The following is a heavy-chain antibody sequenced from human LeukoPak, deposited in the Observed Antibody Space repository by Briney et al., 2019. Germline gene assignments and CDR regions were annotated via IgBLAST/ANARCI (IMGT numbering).Heavy chain of an antibody. CDR2: ISAYNGNT. CDR3: ARDGNYGAIIAVAGRLDY. D-gene: IGHD6-19*01. J-gene: IGHJ4*02. CDR1: GYTFTSYG. V-gene: IGHV1-18*04. Sequence: SVKVSCKASGYTFTSYGISWVRQAPGQGLEWMGWISAYNGNTNYAQKLQGRVTMTTDTSTSTAYMELRSLRSDDAAVYYCARDGNYGAIIAVAGRLDYWGQGTLVTVSS.